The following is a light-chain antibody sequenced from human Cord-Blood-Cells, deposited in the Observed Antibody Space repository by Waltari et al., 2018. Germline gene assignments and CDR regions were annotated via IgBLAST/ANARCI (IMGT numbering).Light chain of an antibody. CDR2: DVS. Sequence: QSALTLPASVSGSPGQSISSTCTGTSIAVGGSIYVSWYQQHPGKAPKLMIYDVSNRPSGVSNRFSGSKSGNTASLTISGLQAEDEADYYCSSYTSSSTYVFGTGTKVTGL. CDR1: SIAVGGSIY. J-gene: IGLJ1*01. CDR3: SSYTSSSTYV. V-gene: IGLV2-14*01.